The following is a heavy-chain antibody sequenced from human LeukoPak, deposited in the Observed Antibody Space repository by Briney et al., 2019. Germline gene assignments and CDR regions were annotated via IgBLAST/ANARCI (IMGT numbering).Heavy chain of an antibody. Sequence: SQTLSLTCTVSGGSISSGDYYWSWIRQPRGKGLEWIVYIYYSGSNYYNPSRKSRVTISVETAKKQFYRKLRAVTAADTAVYYCARAGYDFWSGYPRYYFDYWGQGTLVTVSS. J-gene: IGHJ4*02. CDR2: IYYSGSN. CDR1: GGSISSGDYY. D-gene: IGHD3-3*01. V-gene: IGHV4-30-4*08. CDR3: ARAGYDFWSGYPRYYFDY.